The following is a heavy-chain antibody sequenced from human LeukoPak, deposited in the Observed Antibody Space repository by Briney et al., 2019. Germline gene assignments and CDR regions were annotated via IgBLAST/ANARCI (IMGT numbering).Heavy chain of an antibody. CDR1: GYSFTGYW. Sequence: GESLKISCKGSGYSFTGYWIGWVRQMPGKGLEWMGIIYPGDSDTRYSPSFQGQVTISADKSISTAYLQWSSLKASDTAMYYCARPRAGYSSGHYFDYWGQGTLVTVSS. CDR2: IYPGDSDT. CDR3: ARPRAGYSSGHYFDY. D-gene: IGHD6-19*01. J-gene: IGHJ4*02. V-gene: IGHV5-51*01.